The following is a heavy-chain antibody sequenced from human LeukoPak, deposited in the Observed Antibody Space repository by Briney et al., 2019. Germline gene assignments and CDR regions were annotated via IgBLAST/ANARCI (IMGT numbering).Heavy chain of an antibody. Sequence: SETLSLTCAVSGGSISSYYWSWIRQPAGKGLEWIGYIYHSGSTYYNPSLKSRVTISVDRSKNQFSLKLSSVTAADTAVYYCARDVSDYWGQGTLVTVSS. V-gene: IGHV4-59*12. CDR2: IYHSGST. D-gene: IGHD3-16*01. CDR1: GGSISSYY. J-gene: IGHJ4*02. CDR3: ARDVSDY.